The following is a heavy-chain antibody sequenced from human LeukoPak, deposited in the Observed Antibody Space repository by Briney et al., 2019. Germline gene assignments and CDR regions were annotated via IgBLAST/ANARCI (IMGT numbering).Heavy chain of an antibody. CDR1: GFTFSDYY. J-gene: IGHJ4*02. Sequence: GGSLRLSCAASGFTFSDYYMSWIRQAPGKGLEWVSYISSSSSTIYYADSVKGRFTISRDNAKNSLYLQMNSLRAEDTAVYYCAREREEDYVWGSYRLFDYWGQGTLVTVSS. CDR2: ISSSSSTI. D-gene: IGHD3-16*02. CDR3: AREREEDYVWGSYRLFDY. V-gene: IGHV3-11*04.